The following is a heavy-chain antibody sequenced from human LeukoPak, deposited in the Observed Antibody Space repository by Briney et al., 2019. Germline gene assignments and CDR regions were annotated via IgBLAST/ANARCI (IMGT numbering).Heavy chain of an antibody. CDR2: IFYSGST. CDR3: ARLRGNYFPDY. V-gene: IGHV4-59*01. Sequence: SETLSLTCSVSGGSINNYYWTWIRQPPGKGLEWIGYIFYSGSTNYNPSLKSRLTISVDTSKNQFSLELSSVTAADTAVYYCARLRGNYFPDYWGQGTLVTVSS. J-gene: IGHJ4*02. D-gene: IGHD4-11*01. CDR1: GGSINNYY.